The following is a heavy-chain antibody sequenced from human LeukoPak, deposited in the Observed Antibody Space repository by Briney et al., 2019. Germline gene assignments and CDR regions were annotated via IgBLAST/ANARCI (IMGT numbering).Heavy chain of an antibody. Sequence: PGGSLRLSCAASSITFTTAWMNWVRQAPGKGLEWVARIVSETVGGRTDYAASVKGRFTISRDDAKSTLFLQMSSLKIEDTAVYYCATSITTPGAFDIWGQGVLVTVSS. CDR1: SITFTTAW. V-gene: IGHV3-15*07. CDR3: ATSITTPGAFDI. D-gene: IGHD1-1*01. J-gene: IGHJ4*02. CDR2: IVSETVGGRT.